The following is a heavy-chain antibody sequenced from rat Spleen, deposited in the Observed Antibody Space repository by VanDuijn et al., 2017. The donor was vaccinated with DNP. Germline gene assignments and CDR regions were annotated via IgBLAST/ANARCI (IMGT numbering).Heavy chain of an antibody. CDR3: ARDLARVDY. CDR1: GFSLTNYH. CDR2: MWSEGDT. Sequence: VQLKESGPGLVQPSQTLSLTCTVSGFSLTNYHVHWVRQSPGKGLEWMGVMWSEGDTSYNSVLKSRLTINRDTSKRQLFLKWNRHETEETDTYYWARDLARVDYWVTGVMVTVSS. V-gene: IGHV2-32*01. J-gene: IGHJ2*01. D-gene: IGHD1-11*01.